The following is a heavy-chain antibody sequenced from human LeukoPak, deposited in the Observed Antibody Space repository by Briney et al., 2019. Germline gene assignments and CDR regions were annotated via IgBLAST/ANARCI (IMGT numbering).Heavy chain of an antibody. CDR3: LRGDRRDY. Sequence: GGSLRLSCEASGFTFNTYSMDWARQAPGKGLEWVSSIDSSGGYVFYADSVKGRFIISRDNAKDSLYLQMNSLRVEDTAVYYCLRGDRRDYWGQGTLVTVSS. CDR1: GFTFNTYS. CDR2: IDSSGGYV. J-gene: IGHJ4*02. V-gene: IGHV3-21*06.